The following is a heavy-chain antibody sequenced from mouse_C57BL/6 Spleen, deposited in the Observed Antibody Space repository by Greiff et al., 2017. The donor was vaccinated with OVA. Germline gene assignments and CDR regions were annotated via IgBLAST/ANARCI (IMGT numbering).Heavy chain of an antibody. CDR2: IYPGVGDT. CDR1: GYAFSSSW. Sequence: QVQLQQSGPELVKPGASVKISCKASGYAFSSSWMNWVKQRPGKGLEWIGRIYPGVGDTNYNGKFKGKATLTADKSSSTAYMQLSSLTSEDSAVYFCASYSNYLFDYWGQGTTLTVSS. D-gene: IGHD2-5*01. CDR3: ASYSNYLFDY. J-gene: IGHJ2*01. V-gene: IGHV1-82*01.